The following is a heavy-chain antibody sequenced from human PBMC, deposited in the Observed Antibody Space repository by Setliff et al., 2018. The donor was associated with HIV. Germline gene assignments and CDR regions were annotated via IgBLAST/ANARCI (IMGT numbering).Heavy chain of an antibody. CDR3: ARDRLTYYFDY. Sequence: PSETLSLTCTVSGGSINTYYWSWIRQPAGKGLEWIGRFYTSGSPNYNPSLKSRVTMSVDTSKNQFSLKLSSVTAADTAVYYCARDRLTYYFDYWGQGILVTVSS. CDR1: GGSINTYY. V-gene: IGHV4-4*07. J-gene: IGHJ4*02. D-gene: IGHD3-22*01. CDR2: FYTSGSP.